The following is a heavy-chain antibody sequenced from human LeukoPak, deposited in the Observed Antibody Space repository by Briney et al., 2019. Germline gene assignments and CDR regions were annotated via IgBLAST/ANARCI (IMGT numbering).Heavy chain of an antibody. CDR3: AGDFWSGYYFRD. CDR2: IYYTGST. V-gene: IGHV4-59*08. J-gene: IGHJ4*02. Sequence: SETLSLTCTVSGGSISSYYWSWTRQPPGKGLEWIGYIYYTGSTNYNPSLTSRVTISVDTSKNQFSLKLSSVTAADTAVYYCAGDFWSGYYFRDWGQGTLVTVSS. CDR1: GGSISSYY. D-gene: IGHD3-3*01.